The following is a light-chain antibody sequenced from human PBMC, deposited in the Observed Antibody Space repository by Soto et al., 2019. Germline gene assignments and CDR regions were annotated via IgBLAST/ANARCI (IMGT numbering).Light chain of an antibody. V-gene: IGLV2-14*01. J-gene: IGLJ1*01. CDR1: SSDVGIYNY. Sequence: LTQPASVSGSPGQSIAISCTGSSSDVGIYNYVSWYQQHPGKVPKLIIYEVSNRPSGASNRFSGSKSGNTASLTISGLQAEDEADYYCSSYTTSSTRVFGTGTKVTVL. CDR2: EVS. CDR3: SSYTTSSTRV.